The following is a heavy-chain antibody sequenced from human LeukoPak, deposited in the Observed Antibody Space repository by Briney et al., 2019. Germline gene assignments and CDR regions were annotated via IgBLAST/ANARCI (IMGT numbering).Heavy chain of an antibody. J-gene: IGHJ4*02. CDR2: IKQDGSEK. CDR3: ARGWYYDSSGYQIPDDY. CDR1: GFTFSSYW. D-gene: IGHD3-22*01. V-gene: IGHV3-7*01. Sequence: QSGGSLRLSCAASGFTFSSYWMSWVRQAPGKGLEWVANIKQDGSEKYYVDSVKGRFTISRDNAKNSLYLQMNSLRAEDTAVYYCARGWYYDSSGYQIPDDYWGQGTLVTVSS.